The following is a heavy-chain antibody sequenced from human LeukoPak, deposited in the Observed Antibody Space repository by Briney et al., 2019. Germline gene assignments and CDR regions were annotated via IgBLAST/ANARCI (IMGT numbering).Heavy chain of an antibody. CDR1: GFTVSSNY. CDR3: ARGEYQLPQGN. D-gene: IGHD2-2*01. CDR2: IYSGGST. V-gene: IGHV3-66*02. J-gene: IGHJ4*02. Sequence: GGSVRLSCAASGFTVSSNYMSWVRQAPGKGLEWVSVIYSGGSTYFADSVKGRFTIARGNSKNTLYLQMNSLRAEDTAVYYRARGEYQLPQGNWGQGTLVTVSS.